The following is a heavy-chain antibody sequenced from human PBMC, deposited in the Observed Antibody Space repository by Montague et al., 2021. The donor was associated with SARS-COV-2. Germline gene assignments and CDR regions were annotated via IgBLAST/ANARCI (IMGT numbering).Heavy chain of an antibody. CDR1: GGSISSSSYY. J-gene: IGHJ6*02. CDR2: IYYSGST. V-gene: IGHV4-39*07. Sequence: SETLSLTCTVSGGSISSSSYYWGWIRQPPGKGLEWIGSIYYSGSTYYNPSLKSRVTISVDTSKNQFSLKLSSVTAAATAVYYCARDTRITMIVVVQGYGMDVWGQGTTVTVSS. D-gene: IGHD3-22*01. CDR3: ARDTRITMIVVVQGYGMDV.